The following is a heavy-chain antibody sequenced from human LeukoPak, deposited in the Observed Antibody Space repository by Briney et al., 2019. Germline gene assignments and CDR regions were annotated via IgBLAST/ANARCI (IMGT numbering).Heavy chain of an antibody. CDR3: ARRAFDWLVDGYSYGMDV. V-gene: IGHV1-46*01. J-gene: IGHJ6*02. D-gene: IGHD3-9*01. CDR1: GYTFTSFY. CDR2: INPSEGFT. Sequence: ASAKVSCKTSGYTFTSFYMHWVRQAPGQGLEWMGIINPSEGFTTYAQNFQGRVTMTRDTSTSTVYMELSSLRSDDTAVYYCARRAFDWLVDGYSYGMDVWGQGTTVTVSS.